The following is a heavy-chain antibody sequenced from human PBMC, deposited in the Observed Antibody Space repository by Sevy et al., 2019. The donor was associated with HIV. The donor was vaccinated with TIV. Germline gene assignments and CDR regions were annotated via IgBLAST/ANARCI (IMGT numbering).Heavy chain of an antibody. J-gene: IGHJ4*02. CDR2: ISWNSATR. Sequence: GGSLRLSCAASGFTFEDSAMHWVRRAPGKGLEWVSGISWNSATRGYADSVKGRFTISRDNAKNSLYLQMNSLRTEDTALYYCAKDTSRVVAGTGYFDYWGQGTLVTVSS. CDR3: AKDTSRVVAGTGYFDY. CDR1: GFTFEDSA. V-gene: IGHV3-9*01. D-gene: IGHD6-19*01.